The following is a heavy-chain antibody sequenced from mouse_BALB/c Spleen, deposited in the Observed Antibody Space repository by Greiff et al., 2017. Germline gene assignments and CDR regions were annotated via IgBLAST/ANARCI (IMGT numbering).Heavy chain of an antibody. V-gene: IGHV3-6*02. CDR1: GYSITSGYY. D-gene: IGHD2-10*02. Sequence: ESGPGLVKPSQSLSLTCSVTGYSITSGYYWYWIRQFPGNKLEWMGYISYDGSNNYNPSLKNRISITRDTSKNQFFLKLNSVTTEDTATYYCAREYGNYVYFDYWGQGTTLTVSS. CDR2: ISYDGSN. J-gene: IGHJ2*01. CDR3: AREYGNYVYFDY.